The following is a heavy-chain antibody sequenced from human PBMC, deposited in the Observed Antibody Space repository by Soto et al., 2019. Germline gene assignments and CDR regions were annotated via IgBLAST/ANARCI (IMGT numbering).Heavy chain of an antibody. CDR3: ARGLMDTQVATPNFQH. J-gene: IGHJ1*01. CDR2: MNPNSGNT. Sequence: ASVKVSCKASGYTFTSYDINWVRQATGQGLEWMGWMNPNSGNTGYAQKFQGRVTMTRNTSISTAYMELSSLRSEDTAVYYCARGLMDTQVATPNFQHWGQGTLVTVSS. V-gene: IGHV1-8*01. D-gene: IGHD5-12*01. CDR1: GYTFTSYD.